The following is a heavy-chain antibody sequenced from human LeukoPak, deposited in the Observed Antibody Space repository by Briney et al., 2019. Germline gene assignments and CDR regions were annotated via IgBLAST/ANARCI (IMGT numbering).Heavy chain of an antibody. CDR1: GYTFTSYA. V-gene: IGHV1-3*01. CDR3: ARVGGQWLVRLSFFDY. J-gene: IGHJ4*02. CDR2: INAGNGNT. Sequence: GASVKVSCKASGYTFTSYAMHWVRQAPGQRLEWMGWINAGNGNTKYSQKFQGRATITRDTSASTAYMVLGSLRSEDTAVYYCARVGGQWLVRLSFFDYWGQGTLVTVSS. D-gene: IGHD6-19*01.